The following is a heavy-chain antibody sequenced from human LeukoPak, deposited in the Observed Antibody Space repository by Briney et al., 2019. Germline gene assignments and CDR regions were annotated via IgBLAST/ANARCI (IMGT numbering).Heavy chain of an antibody. CDR3: ARIYDSSGYHFDY. D-gene: IGHD3-22*01. CDR2: IYPGDSDT. Sequence: GESLKISCKGSGYSFTSYWIGWVRQMPGKGLEWMGIIYPGDSDTRYSPSVQGQVTISADKSISTAYLQWSSLKASDTAMYYCARIYDSSGYHFDYWGQGTLVTVSS. V-gene: IGHV5-51*01. J-gene: IGHJ4*02. CDR1: GYSFTSYW.